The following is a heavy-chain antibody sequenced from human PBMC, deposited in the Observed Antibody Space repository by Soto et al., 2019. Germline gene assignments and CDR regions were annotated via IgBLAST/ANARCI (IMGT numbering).Heavy chain of an antibody. CDR2: IYSTGIT. D-gene: IGHD5-18*01. CDR3: ARYRRGYSYAFES. CDR1: GDSISSSDYH. J-gene: IGHJ4*02. Sequence: SENLSLTCNVSGDSISSSDYHWSLIRQPPGKGLEWIGYIYSTGITYYNPSLKSRVIISVDTSKDQFSLKLLSVTAADTAVYYCARYRRGYSYAFESWGRGTLVTVSS. V-gene: IGHV4-30-4*01.